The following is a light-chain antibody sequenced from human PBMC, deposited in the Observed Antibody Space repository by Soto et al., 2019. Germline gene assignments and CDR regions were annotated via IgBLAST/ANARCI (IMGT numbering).Light chain of an antibody. J-gene: IGKJ5*01. CDR3: QQYNNWPPIT. V-gene: IGKV3-15*01. Sequence: EIVMTQSPATLSVSPGERATLSCRANQSVRINLAWYQQRPGQAPRLLIYGASTRATGIPARFSGSGSGTDFTLTISNLQSEDFAVYYCQQYNNWPPITFGQGTRLEIK. CDR1: QSVRIN. CDR2: GAS.